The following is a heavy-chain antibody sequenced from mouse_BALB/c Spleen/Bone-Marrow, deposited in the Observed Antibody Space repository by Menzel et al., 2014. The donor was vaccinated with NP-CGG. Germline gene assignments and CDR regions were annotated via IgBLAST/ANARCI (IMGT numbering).Heavy chain of an antibody. V-gene: IGHV5-12-2*01. Sequence: EVKVVESGGGLVQPGGSLKLSCAASGFTFSSYTMSWVRQTPEKRLDWVAYISNGGGSTYYPDTVKGRFTISRDNAKNTLYLQMSSLESEDTAMYYCARGNGFAYWGQGTLVTVSA. CDR2: ISNGGGST. CDR1: GFTFSSYT. CDR3: ARGNGFAY. J-gene: IGHJ3*01.